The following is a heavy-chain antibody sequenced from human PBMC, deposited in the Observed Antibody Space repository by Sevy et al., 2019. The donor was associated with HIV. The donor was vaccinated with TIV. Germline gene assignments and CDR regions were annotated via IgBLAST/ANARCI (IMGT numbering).Heavy chain of an antibody. Sequence: ASVKVSCKASGYTFTGYYMHWVRQAPGQGLEWMGWINPNSGGTNYAQKFQGRVTIARDTSISTAYMELSRLRSDDTAVYYCARAKTMVRGVIITLFDYWGQGTLVTVSS. V-gene: IGHV1-2*02. CDR2: INPNSGGT. CDR3: ARAKTMVRGVIITLFDY. J-gene: IGHJ4*02. D-gene: IGHD3-10*01. CDR1: GYTFTGYY.